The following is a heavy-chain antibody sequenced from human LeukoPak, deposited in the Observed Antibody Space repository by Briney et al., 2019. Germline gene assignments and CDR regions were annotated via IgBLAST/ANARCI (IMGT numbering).Heavy chain of an antibody. CDR3: ARGGYDFWNRYTNWFDP. D-gene: IGHD3-3*01. CDR1: GGSFSGYY. CDR2: INHSGST. V-gene: IGHV4-34*01. J-gene: IGHJ5*02. Sequence: PSETLSLTCAVYGGSFSGYYWSWIRQPPGKGLEWIGEINHSGSTNYNPSLKSRVTISVDTSKNQFSLKLSSVTAADTAVYYCARGGYDFWNRYTNWFDPWGQGTLVTVSS.